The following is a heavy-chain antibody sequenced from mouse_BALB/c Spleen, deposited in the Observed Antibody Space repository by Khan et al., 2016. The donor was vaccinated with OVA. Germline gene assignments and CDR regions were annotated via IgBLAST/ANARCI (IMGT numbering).Heavy chain of an antibody. CDR2: IWGDGST. J-gene: IGHJ4*01. D-gene: IGHD2-10*01. Sequence: QVQLKESGPGLVAPSQSLSITCTVSGFSLTGYGVNWVRQPPGKGLEWLGMIWGDGSTDYNSGIKSRLSITKDNSKRQVFLKMNSLQTDDTARYYCARAYYANYREAMDYWGQGNSVTVSS. CDR1: GFSLTGYG. CDR3: ARAYYANYREAMDY. V-gene: IGHV2-6-7*01.